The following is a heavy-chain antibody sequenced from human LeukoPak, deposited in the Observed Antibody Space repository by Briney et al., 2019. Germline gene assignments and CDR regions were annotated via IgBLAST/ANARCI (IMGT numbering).Heavy chain of an antibody. CDR3: ASPWGSSSWYGLDY. CDR2: ISYDGSDE. J-gene: IGHJ4*02. CDR1: GFTFSRYA. D-gene: IGHD6-13*01. Sequence: GGSLRLSCAASGFTFSRYAIHWVRQAPGKGLEWVAVISYDGSDEYYTDSVKGRFTISRDNFQSTLYLQMNGLRAEDTAVYYCASPWGSSSWYGLDYWGQGTLVTVSS. V-gene: IGHV3-30*04.